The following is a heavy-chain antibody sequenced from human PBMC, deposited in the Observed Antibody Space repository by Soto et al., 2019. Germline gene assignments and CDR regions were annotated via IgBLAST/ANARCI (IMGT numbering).Heavy chain of an antibody. CDR2: IYYSGGT. J-gene: IGHJ4*02. CDR1: GDSVSSGSYY. Sequence: QVQLQESGPGLVKPSETLSLTCSVSGDSVSSGSYYWSWIRQPPGKGLEWIGYIYYSGGTNYNPALQRRVTMSVDTAKNQFSLKLSSVTAADAAVSYCARILRSTAVDYWGQGTLVTVSS. V-gene: IGHV4-61*01. CDR3: ARILRSTAVDY. D-gene: IGHD2-15*01.